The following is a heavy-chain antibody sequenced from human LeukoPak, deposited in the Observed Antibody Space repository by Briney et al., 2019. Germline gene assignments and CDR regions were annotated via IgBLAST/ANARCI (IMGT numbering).Heavy chain of an antibody. V-gene: IGHV4-31*03. D-gene: IGHD2-15*01. Sequence: SETLSLTCTVSGGSISSGGYYWSWIRQYPGKGLEWIGYIYYRGSSYYNPSLKSRVTISEDTSKNQFSLNLSPVTAADTAVYYCARRVSGGSFDFWGQGTLVTVSS. CDR3: ARRVSGGSFDF. CDR1: GGSISSGGYY. J-gene: IGHJ4*02. CDR2: IYYRGSS.